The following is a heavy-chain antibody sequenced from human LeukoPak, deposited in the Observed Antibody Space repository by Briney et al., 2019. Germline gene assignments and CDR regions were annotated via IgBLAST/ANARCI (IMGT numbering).Heavy chain of an antibody. CDR2: IKQDGTEK. CDR1: GFTFTTYW. D-gene: IGHD3-3*01. CDR3: ARDRSRDDDFWSGYYTNYLDP. Sequence: GGSLRLSCAASGFTFTTYWMSWVRQAPGKGLEWVANIKQDGTEKYYVDSVKGRFTISRDNAKNSLYLQMNSLRVEDTAVYYCARDRSRDDDFWSGYYTNYLDPWGQGTLVTVSS. J-gene: IGHJ5*02. V-gene: IGHV3-7*01.